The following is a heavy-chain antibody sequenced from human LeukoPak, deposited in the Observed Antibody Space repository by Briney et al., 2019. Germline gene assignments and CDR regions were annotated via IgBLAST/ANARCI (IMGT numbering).Heavy chain of an antibody. CDR3: AKGELLWFGGPFDY. CDR1: EFTFNNYA. CDR2: ISGSGGRT. D-gene: IGHD3-10*01. Sequence: PGGSLRLSCAASEFTFNNYAMNWVRQAPGKGLEWVSAISGSGGRTYYADSVKGRFTISRDNSKNTLYLQMNSLRAEDTAVYYCAKGELLWFGGPFDYWGQGTLVTVSS. J-gene: IGHJ4*01. V-gene: IGHV3-23*01.